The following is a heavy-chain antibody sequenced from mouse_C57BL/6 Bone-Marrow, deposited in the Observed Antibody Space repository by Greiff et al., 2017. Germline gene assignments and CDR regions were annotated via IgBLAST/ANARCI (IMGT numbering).Heavy chain of an antibody. D-gene: IGHD3-1*01. CDR2: IDPSDSYT. Sequence: VQLQQPGAELVKPGASVKLSCKASGYTFTSYWMQWVKQRPGQGLEWIGEIDPSDSYTNYNQKFKGKATLTVDTSSSTAYMQLSSLTSEDSAVYYCARGAQLPYYFDYWGQGTTLTVSS. CDR3: ARGAQLPYYFDY. J-gene: IGHJ2*01. V-gene: IGHV1-50*01. CDR1: GYTFTSYW.